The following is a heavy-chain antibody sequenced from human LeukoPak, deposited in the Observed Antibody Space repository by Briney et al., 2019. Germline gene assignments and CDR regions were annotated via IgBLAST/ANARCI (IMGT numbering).Heavy chain of an antibody. CDR1: GASFSGYY. J-gene: IGHJ6*03. CDR2: INHSGST. D-gene: IGHD3-3*01. CDR3: ARGDFPDYSYYYMDV. V-gene: IGHV4-34*01. Sequence: SETLSLTCAVYGASFSGYYWTWIRQPPGKGLEWIGEINHSGSTNYNPSLKSRVTISVDTSKNQFSLELTSVTAADTAIYYCARGDFPDYSYYYMDVWGKGTTVTVAS.